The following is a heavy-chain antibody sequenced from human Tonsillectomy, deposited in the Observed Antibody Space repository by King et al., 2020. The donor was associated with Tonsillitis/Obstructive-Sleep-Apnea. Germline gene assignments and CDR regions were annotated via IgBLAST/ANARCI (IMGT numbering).Heavy chain of an antibody. D-gene: IGHD3-16*01. CDR3: AKFASRGDALDF. CDR1: GFIFSSYA. V-gene: IGHV3-23*04. J-gene: IGHJ3*01. Sequence: VQLVESGGGLVQPGGSLRLSCAASGFIFSSYAMTWVRQAPGKGLEWGSALSGSGGTTYYADSVKGRFTFSRDNSKNTLYLQMNSLRAEDTAVYYCAKFASRGDALDFWGQGTMVTVSS. CDR2: LSGSGGTT.